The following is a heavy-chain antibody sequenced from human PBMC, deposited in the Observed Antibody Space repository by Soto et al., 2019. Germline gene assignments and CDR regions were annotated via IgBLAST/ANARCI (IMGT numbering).Heavy chain of an antibody. Sequence: GGSLRLSCAASGFTFSTYAMTWVRQAPGKGLEWVSAISASGGSTYYADSVKGRFTISRDNSKNTLYLQMNSLRAEDTAVYYCAKNPGYYYDSTGYHFDYWGQGTLVTVSS. J-gene: IGHJ4*02. CDR1: GFTFSTYA. V-gene: IGHV3-23*01. D-gene: IGHD3-22*01. CDR2: ISASGGST. CDR3: AKNPGYYYDSTGYHFDY.